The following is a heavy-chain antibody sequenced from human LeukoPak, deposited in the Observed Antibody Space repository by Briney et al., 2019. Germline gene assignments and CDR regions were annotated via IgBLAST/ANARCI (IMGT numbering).Heavy chain of an antibody. J-gene: IGHJ6*03. Sequence: PSETLSLTCTVSGYSISSGYYWGWIRQSPGKGLEWIGHISHNGITYSNPSLKSPITIFIDTSKNQFSLRLSSVTAADTAVYYCARGRETYYYGSGSYYNGPKHPTTLSYYYYYYMDVWGKGTTVTVSS. V-gene: IGHV4-38-2*02. D-gene: IGHD3-10*01. CDR1: GYSISSGYY. CDR3: ARGRETYYYGSGSYYNGPKHPTTLSYYYYYYMDV. CDR2: ISHNGIT.